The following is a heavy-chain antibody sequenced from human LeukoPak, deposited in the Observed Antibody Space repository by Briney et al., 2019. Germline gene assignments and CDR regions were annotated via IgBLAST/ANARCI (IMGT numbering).Heavy chain of an antibody. D-gene: IGHD6-19*01. CDR2: IYYTGST. Sequence: PSETLSLTCKVSGGSMTNYYWTWIRQPPGKGLEWIGYIYYTGSTNYNPSLKSRVAISVDTSQNQFSLHLSSVTAADTAIYYCARPREQWLGNDAFGIWGQGTVITVSS. CDR1: GGSMTNYY. CDR3: ARPREQWLGNDAFGI. V-gene: IGHV4-59*08. J-gene: IGHJ3*02.